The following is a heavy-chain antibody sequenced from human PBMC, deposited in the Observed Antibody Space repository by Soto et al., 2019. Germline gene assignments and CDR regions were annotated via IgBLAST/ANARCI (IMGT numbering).Heavy chain of an antibody. CDR1: GGSISSGDYY. Sequence: QVQLQESGPGLVKPSQTLSLTCTVSGGSISSGDYYWSWIRQPPGKGLEWIGYIYYSGSTYYNPSLKSRVSISVDTSKHQFSLKLSSVTAADTAVYYCARGGIAVAGTRGWFDPWGQGTLVTVSS. J-gene: IGHJ5*02. CDR3: ARGGIAVAGTRGWFDP. D-gene: IGHD6-19*01. V-gene: IGHV4-30-4*01. CDR2: IYYSGST.